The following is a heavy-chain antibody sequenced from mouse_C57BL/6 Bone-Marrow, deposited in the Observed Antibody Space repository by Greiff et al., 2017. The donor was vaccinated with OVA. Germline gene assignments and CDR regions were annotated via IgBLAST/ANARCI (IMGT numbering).Heavy chain of an antibody. CDR3: TRRAYSNSWFAY. J-gene: IGHJ3*01. D-gene: IGHD2-5*01. CDR1: GYTFTDYE. Sequence: QVQLQQSGAELVRPGASVTLSCKASGYTFTDYEMHWVKQTPVHGLEWIGAIDPETGGTAYNQKFKGKAILTADKSSSTAYMELRSLTSEDSAVYYCTRRAYSNSWFAYWGQGTLVTVSA. CDR2: IDPETGGT. V-gene: IGHV1-15*01.